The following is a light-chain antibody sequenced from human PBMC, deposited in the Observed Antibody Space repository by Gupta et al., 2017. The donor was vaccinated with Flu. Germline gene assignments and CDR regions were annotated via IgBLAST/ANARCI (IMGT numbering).Light chain of an antibody. CDR1: QTLRSSD. V-gene: IGKV3-20*01. J-gene: IGKJ1*01. CDR2: GAS. Sequence: EIVLTQSPDTLSLSPGERATLSCRASQTLRSSDLGWYQQKPGQSPRFLIYGASNRASGVPDRFSDSGSGTDFTLTINELEPEDFAVYFCQQEGSSPRTFGQGTKVEVK. CDR3: QQEGSSPRT.